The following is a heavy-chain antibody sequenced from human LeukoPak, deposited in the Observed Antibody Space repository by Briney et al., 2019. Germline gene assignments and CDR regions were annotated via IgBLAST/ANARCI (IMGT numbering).Heavy chain of an antibody. Sequence: GGSLRLSCAASGFTFSSSAMSWVRQAPGKGLEWVSGISGSARSTYYADSVKGRFTISRDNSKNTLYLQMNSLRAEDTAVYYCARFMGYCSSTSCSPYWGQGTLVTVSS. D-gene: IGHD2-2*01. V-gene: IGHV3-23*01. CDR1: GFTFSSSA. J-gene: IGHJ4*02. CDR3: ARFMGYCSSTSCSPY. CDR2: ISGSARST.